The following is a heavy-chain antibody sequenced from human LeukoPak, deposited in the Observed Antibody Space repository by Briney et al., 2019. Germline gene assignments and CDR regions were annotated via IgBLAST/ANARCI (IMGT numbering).Heavy chain of an antibody. J-gene: IGHJ4*02. CDR3: ARGGSFVEY. V-gene: IGHV3-48*03. Sequence: GGSLRLSCAASGFALSNYEMHWVRRAPGKGLEWVSYISSGGSTIYYADSVKGRFTVSRDNAKNSLYLQVSSLRAEDTAVYYCARGGSFVEYWGQGTLVIVSS. CDR2: ISSGGSTI. D-gene: IGHD3-10*01. CDR1: GFALSNYE.